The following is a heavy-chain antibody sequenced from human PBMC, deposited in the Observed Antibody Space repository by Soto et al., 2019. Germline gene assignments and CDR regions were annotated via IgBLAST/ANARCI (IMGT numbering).Heavy chain of an antibody. CDR3: ARDDATYCGGDCYRYFYYGMEV. CDR1: GGTFSNHA. D-gene: IGHD2-21*02. J-gene: IGHJ6*01. Sequence: ASVKVSCKASGGTFSNHAISWVRQAPGQGLEWVGGIIPMFPTADYAQRFQGRVTITADDSTTTVYMELSGLRSEDTAMYYCARDDATYCGGDCYRYFYYGMEVWGQGTTVIVS. V-gene: IGHV1-69*13. CDR2: IIPMFPTA.